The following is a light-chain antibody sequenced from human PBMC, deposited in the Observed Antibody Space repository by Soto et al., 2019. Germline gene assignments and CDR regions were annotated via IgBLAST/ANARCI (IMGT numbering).Light chain of an antibody. CDR2: EGS. V-gene: IGLV2-14*02. CDR3: IAYTGSSTSYV. J-gene: IGLJ1*01. CDR1: SSDVGTYNL. Sequence: QSALTQPASVSGSPGQSITISCTGTSSDVGTYNLVSWYQLHPDKAPKLMIYEGSKRPSGVSTRFSGSKSGNTASLTISGLQAEDEADYYCIAYTGSSTSYVFGTGTKLTVL.